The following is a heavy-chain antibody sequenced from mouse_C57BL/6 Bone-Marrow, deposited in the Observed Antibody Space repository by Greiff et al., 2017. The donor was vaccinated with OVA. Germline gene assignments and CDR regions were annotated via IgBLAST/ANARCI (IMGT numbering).Heavy chain of an antibody. CDR3: ARALTTVVARYFDV. J-gene: IGHJ1*03. Sequence: EVQVVESGGGLVQSGRSLRLSCATSGFTFSDFYMEWVRQAPGKGLEWIAASRNKANDYTTEYSASVKGRFIVSRDTSQSILYLQMNALRAEDTAIYYCARALTTVVARYFDVWGTGTTVTVSS. D-gene: IGHD1-1*01. CDR2: SRNKANDYTT. CDR1: GFTFSDFY. V-gene: IGHV7-1*01.